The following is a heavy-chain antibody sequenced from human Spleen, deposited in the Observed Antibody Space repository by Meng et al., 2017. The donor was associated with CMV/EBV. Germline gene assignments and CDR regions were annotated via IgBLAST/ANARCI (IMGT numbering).Heavy chain of an antibody. V-gene: IGHV3-30-3*01. CDR2: ISYDGNIK. CDR3: ARENYYDFWSTYYCGFDI. D-gene: IGHD3-3*01. J-gene: IGHJ3*02. CDR1: GFTFRTYT. Sequence: GGSLRLSCAASGFTFRTYTMNWVRQAPGKGLEWVAVISYDGNIKNYADSVKGRFTVSRDNSKNALSLQMNSLRAEDTAVYYCARENYYDFWSTYYCGFDIWGQGTMVTVSS.